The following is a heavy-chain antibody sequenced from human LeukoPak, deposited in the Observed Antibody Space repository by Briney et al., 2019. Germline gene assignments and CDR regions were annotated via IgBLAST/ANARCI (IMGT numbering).Heavy chain of an antibody. CDR3: AKSGYNRFDY. D-gene: IGHD5-24*01. CDR1: GFTFSTYG. V-gene: IGHV3-23*01. CDR2: IRGNGVTT. J-gene: IGHJ4*02. Sequence: GGSLRLSCAASGFTFSTYGMNWVRQAPGKGLEWVSGIRGNGVTTYYADSVKGRFTISRDNSKNTLYLQMNSLRAEDTAIYYCAKSGYNRFDYWGQGTLVTVSS.